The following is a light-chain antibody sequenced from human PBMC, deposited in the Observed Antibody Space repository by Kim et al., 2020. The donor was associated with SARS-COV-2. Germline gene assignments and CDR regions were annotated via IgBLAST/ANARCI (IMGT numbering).Light chain of an antibody. V-gene: IGLV3-19*01. CDR2: GKN. J-gene: IGLJ2*01. Sequence: AVGQTVRITCQGDSLRSYYASWYQQKPRQAPVLVIYGKNNRPSGIPDRFSGSSSGNTASLTITGAQAEDEADYYCNSRDSSGNHLVFGGGTQLTVL. CDR3: NSRDSSGNHLV. CDR1: SLRSYY.